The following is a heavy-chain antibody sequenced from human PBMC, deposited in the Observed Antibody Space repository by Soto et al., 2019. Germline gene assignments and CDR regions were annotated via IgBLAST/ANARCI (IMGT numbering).Heavy chain of an antibody. CDR2: TYYRSKWYY. CDR1: GDSVSSNSAG. J-gene: IGHJ4*01. CDR3: ARGEQYRGRIFDY. Sequence: PSQTLSLTCAITGDSVSSNSAGWSWVRQSPSRGLEWLGRTYYRSKWYYEYAVSVRGRMTINPDTSKNQYSLQLNSVTPEDTAVYFCARGEQYRGRIFDYWGQGTLVTVSS. V-gene: IGHV6-1*01. D-gene: IGHD1-26*01.